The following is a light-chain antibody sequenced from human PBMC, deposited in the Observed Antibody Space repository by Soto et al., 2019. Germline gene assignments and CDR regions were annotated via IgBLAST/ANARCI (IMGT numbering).Light chain of an antibody. Sequence: EIVMTHSPATLSVSPGDRATLSCRASQTVRDNLAWYQQKAGQAPRLLIYGASTRATGIPARFSGNGSVTEFTLTIDSLQSEDFALYFCQQSNNWPYTFGQGTKLESK. CDR1: QTVRDN. J-gene: IGKJ2*01. V-gene: IGKV3-15*01. CDR2: GAS. CDR3: QQSNNWPYT.